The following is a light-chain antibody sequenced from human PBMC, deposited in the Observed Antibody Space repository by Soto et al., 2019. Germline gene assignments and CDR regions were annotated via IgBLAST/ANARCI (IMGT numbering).Light chain of an antibody. CDR1: QSVRSTY. CDR3: QQYGSSLSIT. J-gene: IGKJ5*01. V-gene: IGKV3-20*01. CDR2: GAS. Sequence: EVVFTQSPGTLSLSPGERATLSCRASQSVRSTYLAWYQQKPGQAPRLLIHGASSRATGIPDRFSGSGSGTDFTLTISRLEPADFAVYYCQQYGSSLSITFGQGTRLEIK.